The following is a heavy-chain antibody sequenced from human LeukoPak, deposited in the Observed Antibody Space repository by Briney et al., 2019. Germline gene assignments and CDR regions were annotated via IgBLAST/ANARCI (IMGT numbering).Heavy chain of an antibody. J-gene: IGHJ1*01. D-gene: IGHD6-13*01. Sequence: SETLSLTCTVSGGSISSYYWSWIRQPPGKGLEWIGYIYYSGSTNYNPSLESRVTISVDTSKNQFSLKLSSVTAADTAVYYCARDRLGAAAGYFQHWGQGTLVTVSS. V-gene: IGHV4-59*01. CDR3: ARDRLGAAAGYFQH. CDR2: IYYSGST. CDR1: GGSISSYY.